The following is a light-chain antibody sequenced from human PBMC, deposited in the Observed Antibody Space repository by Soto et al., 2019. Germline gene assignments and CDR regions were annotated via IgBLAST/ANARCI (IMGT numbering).Light chain of an antibody. CDR3: QQYNSYSYT. CDR2: EAS. J-gene: IGKJ2*01. CDR1: QSINNW. Sequence: DFQMTQSPSTLSASVGDRVAITCRASQSINNWLAWYQQKPGKAPKLLIYEASNLQSGVRSRFSGSGSGTEFILTISSLQTDAFATYYCQQYNSYSYTFGQGTKLEIK. V-gene: IGKV1-5*03.